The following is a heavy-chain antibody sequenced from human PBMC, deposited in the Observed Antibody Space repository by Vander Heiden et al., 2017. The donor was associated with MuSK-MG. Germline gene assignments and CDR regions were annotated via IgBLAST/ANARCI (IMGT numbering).Heavy chain of an antibody. D-gene: IGHD1-26*01. CDR2: IYYSGST. Sequence: QVQLQESGPGLVKPSETLSLTCTLSGGSISSYYWSWLRQPPGKGLEWIGYIYYSGSTNYNPSLKSRVTISVDTSKNQFSLKLSAVTAADTAVYYCARVSPGSPFDYWGQGTLVTVSS. V-gene: IGHV4-59*01. CDR3: ARVSPGSPFDY. J-gene: IGHJ4*02. CDR1: GGSISSYY.